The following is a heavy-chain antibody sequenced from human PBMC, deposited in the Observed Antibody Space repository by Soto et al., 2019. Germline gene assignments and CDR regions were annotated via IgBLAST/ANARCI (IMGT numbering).Heavy chain of an antibody. CDR1: GFTLSDHY. J-gene: IGHJ4*02. CDR3: GRWTSGSPDC. Sequence: EVQLVESGGGLVQPGGSLRLSCAASGFTLSDHYMDWVRQAPGKGLEWLGRTRNKANNYITEYATSVKGRLTISRDDSKNSVYLQLNSLNSEDTAVYYCGRWTSGSPDCWGQGTLVTVSS. D-gene: IGHD1-26*01. V-gene: IGHV3-72*01. CDR2: TRNKANNYIT.